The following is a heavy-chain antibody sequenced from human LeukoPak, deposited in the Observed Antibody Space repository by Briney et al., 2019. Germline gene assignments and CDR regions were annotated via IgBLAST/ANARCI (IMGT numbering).Heavy chain of an antibody. CDR3: AELGITMIGGV. V-gene: IGHV3-21*01. CDR2: ISSSSSYI. D-gene: IGHD3-10*02. J-gene: IGHJ6*04. Sequence: GGPLRLSCAASGFTFSSYSMNWVRQAPGKGLEWVSSISSSSSYIYYADSVKGRFTISRDNAKNSLYLQMNSLRAEDTAVYYCAELGITMIGGVWGKGTTVTISS. CDR1: GFTFSSYS.